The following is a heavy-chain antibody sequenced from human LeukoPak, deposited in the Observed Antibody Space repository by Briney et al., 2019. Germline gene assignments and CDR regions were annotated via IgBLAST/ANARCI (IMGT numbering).Heavy chain of an antibody. CDR2: ISFSSATI. J-gene: IGHJ3*02. V-gene: IGHV3-48*01. CDR1: GFTFSSYS. Sequence: GGSLRLSCEASGFTFSSYSMNWVRQAPGKGLEWVSYISFSSATIHYADSVKGRFTISRDNSKNTLYLQMNSLRAEDTAVYYCARDDAFDIWGQGTMVTVSS. CDR3: ARDDAFDI.